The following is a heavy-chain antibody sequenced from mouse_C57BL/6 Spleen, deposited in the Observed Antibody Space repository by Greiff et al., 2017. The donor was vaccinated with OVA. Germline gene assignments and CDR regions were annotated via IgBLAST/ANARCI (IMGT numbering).Heavy chain of an antibody. CDR1: GYAFSSSW. CDR3: AREERRRFDY. V-gene: IGHV1-82*01. D-gene: IGHD2-12*01. J-gene: IGHJ2*01. Sequence: VQLQQSGPELVKPGASVKISCKASGYAFSSSWMNWVKQRPGKGLEWIGRIYPGDGDPNYNGKFKGKATLTADKSSSTAYMQLSSLTSEDYAVYFCAREERRRFDYWGQGTTLTVSS. CDR2: IYPGDGDP.